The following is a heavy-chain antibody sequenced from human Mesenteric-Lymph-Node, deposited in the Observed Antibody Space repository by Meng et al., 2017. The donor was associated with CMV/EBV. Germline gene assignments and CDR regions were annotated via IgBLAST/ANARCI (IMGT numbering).Heavy chain of an antibody. CDR1: GFTFSSYA. D-gene: IGHD3-22*01. J-gene: IGHJ4*02. V-gene: IGHV3-23*03. CDR2: IYSGGSST. Sequence: GESLKISCAASGFTFSSYAMSWVRQAPGKGLEWVSVIYSGGSSTYYADSVKGRFNISRDNSKNTLYLQMNSLRAEDTAVYYCAKGILPYYYDSSGYFDPDGGWGQGTLVTVSS. CDR3: AKGILPYYYDSSGYFDPDGG.